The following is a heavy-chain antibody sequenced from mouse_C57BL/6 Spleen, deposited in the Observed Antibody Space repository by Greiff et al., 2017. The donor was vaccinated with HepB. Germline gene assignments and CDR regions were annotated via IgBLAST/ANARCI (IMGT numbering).Heavy chain of an antibody. D-gene: IGHD4-1*01. CDR1: GYTFTDYY. CDR2: INPYNGGT. J-gene: IGHJ2*01. V-gene: IGHV1-19*01. CDR3: ARSGTGNLDY. Sequence: EVQLQESGPVLVKPGASVKMSCKASGYTFTDYYMNWVKQSHGKSLEWIGVINPYNGGTSYNQKFKGQATLTVDKYSSTAYMELNSLTSEDSAVYYCARSGTGNLDYWGQGTTLTVSS.